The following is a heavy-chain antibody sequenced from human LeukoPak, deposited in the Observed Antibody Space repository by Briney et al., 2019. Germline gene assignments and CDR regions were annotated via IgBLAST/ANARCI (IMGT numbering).Heavy chain of an antibody. V-gene: IGHV4-39*01. CDR1: GGSISNSSYY. D-gene: IGHD5-12*01. CDR3: ARLVATPVGGYYFDY. Sequence: SETLSLTCIVSGGSISNSSYYWGWVRQSPGKGLEWIGSVYYSGGTYYNPSLKSRVIISIDTSRSQFSLKVTSVTAADTAVYLCARLVATPVGGYYFDYWGQGTLVSVSS. CDR2: VYYSGGT. J-gene: IGHJ4*02.